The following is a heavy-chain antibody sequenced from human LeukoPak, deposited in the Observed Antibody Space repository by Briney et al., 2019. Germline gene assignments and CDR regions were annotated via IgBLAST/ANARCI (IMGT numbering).Heavy chain of an antibody. J-gene: IGHJ4*02. CDR2: ISSSSNYI. Sequence: GGSLRLSCAASGFTFSSYSMNWVRQAPGKGLEWVSSISSSSNYIYYADSVKGRFTISRDNSKNTLYLQMNSLRAEDTAVYYCAKARLPTASFFDYWGQGTLVTVSS. V-gene: IGHV3-21*01. CDR1: GFTFSSYS. CDR3: AKARLPTASFFDY.